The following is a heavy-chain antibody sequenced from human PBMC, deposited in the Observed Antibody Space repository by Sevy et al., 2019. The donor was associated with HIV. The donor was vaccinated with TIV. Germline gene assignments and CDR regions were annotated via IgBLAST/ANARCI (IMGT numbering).Heavy chain of an antibody. Sequence: ASVKVTCKASGYTFTSYRVSWVRQAPGQGLEWMGCISAHNGDTHYAQKFQGRVTMTTDTPTSTAYMDLRSLRSDDTAVYYCARAYCSGGSCYSLAYWGQGTLVTVSS. V-gene: IGHV1-18*01. D-gene: IGHD2-15*01. CDR3: ARAYCSGGSCYSLAY. J-gene: IGHJ4*02. CDR1: GYTFTSYR. CDR2: ISAHNGDT.